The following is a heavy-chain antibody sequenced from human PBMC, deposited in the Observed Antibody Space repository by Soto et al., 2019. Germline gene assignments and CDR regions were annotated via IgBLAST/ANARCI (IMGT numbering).Heavy chain of an antibody. CDR1: GGCISPGGYY. V-gene: IGHV4-31*03. J-gene: IGHJ4*02. CDR3: ASYGYRGVY. CDR2: XXXXXSX. Sequence: SETLSLTCTFSGGCISPGGYYPSWIRQHPGKGXXWXGYXXXXXSXXXNLSLKSRVTISVDTSKNQFSLKLSSVTAADTAVYYCASYGYRGVYWGQGTLVTVSS. D-gene: IGHD6-25*01.